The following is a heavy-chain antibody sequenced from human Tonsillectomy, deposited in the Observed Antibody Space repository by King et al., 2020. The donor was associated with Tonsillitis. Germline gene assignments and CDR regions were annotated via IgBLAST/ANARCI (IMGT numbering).Heavy chain of an antibody. V-gene: IGHV3-33*08. Sequence: VQLVESGGGVVQPGKSLRLSCAASGFTFSAYGMHWVRQAPGKGLEWVAFIWYDGRNEYYADSVKGRFTISRDDSKNTLYLQMNSLRAEDTAVYYCARDWYIWVVNNYYYYMDVWGKGTTVTVSS. CDR1: GFTFSAYG. J-gene: IGHJ6*03. D-gene: IGHD2-21*01. CDR3: ARDWYIWVVNNYYYYMDV. CDR2: IWYDGRNE.